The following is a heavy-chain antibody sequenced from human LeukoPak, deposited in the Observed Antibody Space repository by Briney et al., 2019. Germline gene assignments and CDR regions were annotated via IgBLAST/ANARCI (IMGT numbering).Heavy chain of an antibody. CDR2: INPNSGGT. J-gene: IGHJ5*02. V-gene: IGHV1-2*02. CDR3: ARDFRAAMVSDWFDP. CDR1: GYTFTSYG. D-gene: IGHD5-18*01. Sequence: ASVKHSCKASGYTFTSYGISWVREAPGQGLEWMGWINPNSGGTNYAQKFQGRVTMTRDTSISTAYMELSRLRSDDTAVYYCARDFRAAMVSDWFDPWGQGTLVTVSS.